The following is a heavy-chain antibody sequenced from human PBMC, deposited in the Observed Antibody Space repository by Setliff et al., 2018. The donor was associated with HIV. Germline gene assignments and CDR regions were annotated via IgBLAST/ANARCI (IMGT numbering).Heavy chain of an antibody. D-gene: IGHD2-2*02. J-gene: IGHJ4*02. CDR2: IYLNDDK. Sequence: PTMVNLTQTITMTSTYTGFSLTTSGVGVGWFRQPPGEALEWLALIYLNDDKRYNPSLKSRLTITKDTSKKQVVLTLTNMDPVDAATYYCAHNRDHTGPYFYDYWGQGALFTVSS. CDR3: AHNRDHTGPYFYDY. V-gene: IGHV2-5*01. CDR1: GFSLTTSGVG.